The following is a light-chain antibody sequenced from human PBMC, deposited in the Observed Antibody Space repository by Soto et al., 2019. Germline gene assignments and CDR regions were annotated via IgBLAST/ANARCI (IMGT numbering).Light chain of an antibody. CDR3: QQYNKWPPIT. CDR1: QSVSSN. J-gene: IGKJ5*01. V-gene: IGKV3-15*01. CDR2: GAS. Sequence: EIVMSHSPATVSVSPGERATLSCRASQSVSSNLAWYQQKPGQAPRLLISGASTRATGIPARCSGSGSGTEFTLTISSLQSEDFAVYYCQQYNKWPPITFGQGTRLEIK.